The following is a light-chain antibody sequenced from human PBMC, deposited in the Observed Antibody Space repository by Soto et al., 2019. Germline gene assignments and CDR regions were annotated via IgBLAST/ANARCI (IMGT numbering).Light chain of an antibody. CDR2: DAS. CDR3: QHYDTLPLT. CDR1: QDIKNY. Sequence: DIQMTQSPSSLSASVGDRVTITCQASQDIKNYLNWYQQKSGKAPKLLIYDASDLETGVPSRFSGSGSGTDFTFTINSLQPEDIATYYCQHYDTLPLTFGGGTKVDIK. V-gene: IGKV1-33*01. J-gene: IGKJ4*02.